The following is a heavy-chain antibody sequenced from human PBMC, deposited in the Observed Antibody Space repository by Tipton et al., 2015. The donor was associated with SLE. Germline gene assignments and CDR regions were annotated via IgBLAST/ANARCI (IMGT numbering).Heavy chain of an antibody. D-gene: IGHD2-2*01. V-gene: IGHV4-34*01. CDR1: GGSFSGYY. CDR2: INHSGST. J-gene: IGHJ4*02. CDR3: ARVSTSGGYFDY. Sequence: LSLTCAVYGGSFSGYYWSWIRQPPGKGLEWIGEINHSGSTNYNPSLKSRVTISVDTSKNQFSLKLSSVTAADTAVYYCARVSTSGGYFDYWGQGTLVTVSS.